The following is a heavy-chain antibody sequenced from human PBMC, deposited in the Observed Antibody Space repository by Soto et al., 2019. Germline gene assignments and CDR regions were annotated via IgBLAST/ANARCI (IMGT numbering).Heavy chain of an antibody. D-gene: IGHD1-26*01. Sequence: QVQLQESGPGLVKPSETLSLTCTVSGVSINNYYWSWIRQPPGKGLAWIGYIYYSGSTNYNPSLQSRVTISVDTSNNQFSLKLSSVTAADTAVYYCARRYGGNFDYWGQGTLVTVSS. CDR2: IYYSGST. CDR3: ARRYGGNFDY. V-gene: IGHV4-59*01. CDR1: GVSINNYY. J-gene: IGHJ4*02.